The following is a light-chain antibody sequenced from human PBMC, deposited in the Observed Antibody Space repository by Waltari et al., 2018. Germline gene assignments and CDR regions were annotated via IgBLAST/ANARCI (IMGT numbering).Light chain of an antibody. CDR1: NIGDKR. CDR2: YDD. J-gene: IGLJ3*02. CDR3: QVWDTSSDHWV. V-gene: IGLV3-21*04. Sequence: SYVLTQPPSVSVAPGKTAKITCGGNNIGDKRVHWYQQKPGQAPVLVIYYDDDRPSGIPGRFSGSNSGSTAALTISRVEAGDEADYYCQVWDTSSDHWVLGGGTELTVL.